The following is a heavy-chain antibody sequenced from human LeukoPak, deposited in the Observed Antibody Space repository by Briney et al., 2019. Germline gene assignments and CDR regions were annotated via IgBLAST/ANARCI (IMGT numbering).Heavy chain of an antibody. J-gene: IGHJ4*02. D-gene: IGHD5-12*01. Sequence: GGSLRLSCAASGFTFSSYSMNWVRQAPGKGLEWVSSISSSTSYIYYADSLKGRFAISRDNAKNSLYLQMNSLRAEDTAVYYCARGGWPRLGDYWGQGTPVTVSS. CDR2: ISSSTSYI. CDR3: ARGGWPRLGDY. V-gene: IGHV3-21*01. CDR1: GFTFSSYS.